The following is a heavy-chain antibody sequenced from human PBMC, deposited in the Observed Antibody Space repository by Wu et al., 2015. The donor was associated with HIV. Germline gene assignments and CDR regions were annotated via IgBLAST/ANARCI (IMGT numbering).Heavy chain of an antibody. CDR2: ERQAPGQGLEWLVWSASHTDNI. D-gene: IGHD3-10*01. V-gene: IGHV1-18*03. J-gene: IGHJ3*02. Sequence: QVHLVQSGGEVKKPGTSVRVSCSTSGYSFSDFGISWVRQAPGQGLEWMGCITGERQAPGQGLEWLVWSASHTDNIHYAQRFQGRVTMTRDTSISTAYIELSGLTSDDTAVYYCTRDELFRVDDAFDMWGQGTWSPSLQ. CDR3: TRDELFRVDDAFDM. CDR1: GYSFSDFG.